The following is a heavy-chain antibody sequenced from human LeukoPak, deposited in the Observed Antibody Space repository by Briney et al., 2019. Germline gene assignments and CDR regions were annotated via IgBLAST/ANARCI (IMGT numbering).Heavy chain of an antibody. J-gene: IGHJ4*02. CDR3: ARDGRDAYYDVWSGYYTDYFDY. Sequence: SETLSLTCTVSGYSISSGYYWGWIRQPPGKGLEWIGSIDHSGTIYYNPSLKSRLTISVDTSKNQFSLKLSSVTAADTAVYYCARDGRDAYYDVWSGYYTDYFDYWGQGTLVTVSS. CDR1: GYSISSGYY. CDR2: IDHSGTI. V-gene: IGHV4-38-2*02. D-gene: IGHD3-3*01.